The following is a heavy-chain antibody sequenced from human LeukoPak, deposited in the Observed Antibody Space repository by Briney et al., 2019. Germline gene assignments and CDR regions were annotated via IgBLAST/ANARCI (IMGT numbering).Heavy chain of an antibody. Sequence: ASVKVSCKSSGYTFTSYYIHWVRQAPGQGLEWMGCINPNSGGRSAAPKFQGRVAMTGDTSISTAYMELNSLTSDDTAVYYCARVRAAAGAGDFDYWGQGTLVTVSS. CDR2: INPNSGGR. CDR1: GYTFTSYY. CDR3: ARVRAAAGAGDFDY. D-gene: IGHD6-13*01. V-gene: IGHV1-2*02. J-gene: IGHJ4*02.